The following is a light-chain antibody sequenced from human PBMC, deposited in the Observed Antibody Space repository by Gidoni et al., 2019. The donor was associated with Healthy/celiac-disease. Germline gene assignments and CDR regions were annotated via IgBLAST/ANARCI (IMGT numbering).Light chain of an antibody. V-gene: IGLV3-21*02. CDR1: NIGSRS. Sequence: SYVLTQPPSVSVAPGQTATITCGRNNIGSRSVHWYQQKAGQAPVLVVYDDTERPSGIPERFSGSKSGNTATLTISRAEAGDEADYYCQVWDSSSDHYVFGTGTKVTVL. J-gene: IGLJ1*01. CDR3: QVWDSSSDHYV. CDR2: DDT.